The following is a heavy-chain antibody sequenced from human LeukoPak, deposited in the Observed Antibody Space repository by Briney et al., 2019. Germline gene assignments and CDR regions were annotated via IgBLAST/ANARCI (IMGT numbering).Heavy chain of an antibody. CDR1: GYSISSGYY. CDR3: ARQVDV. Sequence: SETLSLTCAVSGYSISSGYYWGWIRQPPGKGLEWIGSIYHSGSTYYNPSLKSRVTISVDTSKNQFSLKLSSVTAADTAVYYCARQVDVWGKGTTVTFSS. J-gene: IGHJ6*04. CDR2: IYHSGST. V-gene: IGHV4-38-2*01.